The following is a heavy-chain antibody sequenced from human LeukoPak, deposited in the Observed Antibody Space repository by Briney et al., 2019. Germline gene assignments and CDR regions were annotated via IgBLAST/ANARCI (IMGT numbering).Heavy chain of an antibody. D-gene: IGHD6-13*01. Sequence: SETLSLTCTVSGGSISSYYWSWIRQPPGKGLEWIGYIYYSGSTNYNPSLKSRVTISVDTSKNQFSLKLSSVTAADTAVYYCARHGYSSSWYASYYYYYYMDVWGKGTTVTVSS. V-gene: IGHV4-59*08. CDR3: ARHGYSSSWYASYYYYYYMDV. J-gene: IGHJ6*03. CDR2: IYYSGST. CDR1: GGSISSYY.